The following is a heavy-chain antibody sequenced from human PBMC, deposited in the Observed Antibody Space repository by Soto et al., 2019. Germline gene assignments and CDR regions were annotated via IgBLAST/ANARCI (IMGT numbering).Heavy chain of an antibody. CDR1: GGSISSSNW. CDR2: IYHTGRN. CDR3: AKRADGITIFGATLGGMDV. V-gene: IGHV4-4*02. J-gene: IGHJ6*02. D-gene: IGHD3-3*01. Sequence: QVQLQESGPGLVKPSGTLTLTCAVSGGSISSSNWWSWVRLSPGKGLEWIGEIYHTGRNNYNPSHKSRVIISVDRSKNLFSLRVSSVTAADTAVYYCAKRADGITIFGATLGGMDVWGQGTTVTVSS.